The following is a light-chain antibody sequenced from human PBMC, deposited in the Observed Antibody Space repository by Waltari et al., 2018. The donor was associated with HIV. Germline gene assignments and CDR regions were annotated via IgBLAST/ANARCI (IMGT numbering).Light chain of an antibody. CDR2: DVT. CDR3: CSYAISKTHNVA. V-gene: IGLV2-11*01. J-gene: IGLJ2*01. CDR1: SRASDVAYY. Sequence: SAFTPPRSACGSPLQSTSTSSSGTSRASDVAYYAFCYQQHPGKAPQIIIYDVTKQTSGVTDHFSGSKSGNTASLAISCLQSEDKADYNCCSYAISKTHNVAVGGWTRLTFL.